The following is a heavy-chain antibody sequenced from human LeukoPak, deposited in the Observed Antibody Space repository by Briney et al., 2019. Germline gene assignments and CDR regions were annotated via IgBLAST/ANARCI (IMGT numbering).Heavy chain of an antibody. CDR3: TRGGIGCFDY. V-gene: IGHV3-74*01. CDR2: IRSDGIGT. CDR1: GFTFTNYW. D-gene: IGHD3-16*01. J-gene: IGHJ4*02. Sequence: GGSLRLSCATSGFTFTNYWIHWVRQAPGKGLVWASHIRSDGIGTSYADSVKGRFTISRDNAKNTVSLQMNSLRAEDTAVYYCTRGGIGCFDYWGQGTLVTVSS.